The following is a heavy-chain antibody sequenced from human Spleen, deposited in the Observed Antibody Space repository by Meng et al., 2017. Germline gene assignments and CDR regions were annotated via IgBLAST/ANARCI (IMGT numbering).Heavy chain of an antibody. CDR1: GFIFRNYA. V-gene: IGHV3-23*04. D-gene: IGHD4-17*01. J-gene: IGHJ4*02. CDR2: ISGSGGST. CDR3: ARAQDDYGDPVPDF. Sequence: VQLVESGGGVVQPGRSLRLSCSASGFIFRNYAMHWVRQAPGKGLEWVSAISGSGGSTYYADSVKGRFTILRDNSKRMVYLRLDYLRPDDTAIYYCARAQDDYGDPVPDFWGQGTLVTVSS.